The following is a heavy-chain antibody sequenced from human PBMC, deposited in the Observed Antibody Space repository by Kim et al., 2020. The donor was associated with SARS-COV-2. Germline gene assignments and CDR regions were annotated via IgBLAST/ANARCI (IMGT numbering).Heavy chain of an antibody. V-gene: IGHV3-30*04. D-gene: IGHD3-10*01. CDR3: ARDMVRGVPVYLDY. CDR1: GFTFNNYA. Sequence: GGSLRLSCAASGFTFNNYAMHWVRQAPGKGLEWVAVISHDGGTQYYSDSVQGRFSISRDNSKNTLYLQMNSLRPEDTAAYYCARDMVRGVPVYLDYWGQG. J-gene: IGHJ4*02. CDR2: ISHDGGTQ.